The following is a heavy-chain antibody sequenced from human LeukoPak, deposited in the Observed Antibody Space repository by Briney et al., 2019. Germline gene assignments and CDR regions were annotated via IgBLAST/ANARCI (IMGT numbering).Heavy chain of an antibody. Sequence: ASVKVSCKASGYTFTSYGISWVRQAPGQGLEWMGWISAYNGNTNYAQKLQGRVTMTTDTSTSTAYMELRSLRSDDTAVYYCARDPDLHYGDYGEKAVASTFYYYGMDVWGQGTTVTVSS. CDR1: GYTFTSYG. V-gene: IGHV1-18*01. CDR3: ARDPDLHYGDYGEKAVASTFYYYGMDV. J-gene: IGHJ6*02. D-gene: IGHD4-17*01. CDR2: ISAYNGNT.